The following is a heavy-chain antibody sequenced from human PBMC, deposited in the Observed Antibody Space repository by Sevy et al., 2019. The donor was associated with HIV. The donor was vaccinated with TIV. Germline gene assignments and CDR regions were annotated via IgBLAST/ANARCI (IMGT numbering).Heavy chain of an antibody. CDR3: ARGPIQLRAFDL. J-gene: IGHJ3*01. D-gene: IGHD5-18*01. CDR2: ISYEATYK. CDR1: GFIFSNYP. V-gene: IGHV3-30*04. Sequence: GGSLRLSCAASGFIFSNYPIHWVRQAPGKGLEWVAVISYEATYKYYADSVKGRFTISRDNSKNTLYLQMNSLRAEDTAVYYCARGPIQLRAFDLWGQGTLVTVSS.